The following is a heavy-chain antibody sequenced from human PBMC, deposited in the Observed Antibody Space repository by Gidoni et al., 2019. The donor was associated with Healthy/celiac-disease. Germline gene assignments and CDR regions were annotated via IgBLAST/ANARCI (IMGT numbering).Heavy chain of an antibody. J-gene: IGHJ6*02. V-gene: IGHV1-3*01. CDR3: ARGGHCSSTSCPHYYYYGMDV. D-gene: IGHD2-2*01. CDR2: INAGNGNT. Sequence: QVQLVQSGAEVKKPGASVKVSCKASGYTFTSYALHWVRQAPGQRLEWMGWINAGNGNTKYSQKFQGRVTITRDTSASTAYMELSSLRSEDTAVYYCARGGHCSSTSCPHYYYYGMDVWGQGTTVTVSS. CDR1: GYTFTSYA.